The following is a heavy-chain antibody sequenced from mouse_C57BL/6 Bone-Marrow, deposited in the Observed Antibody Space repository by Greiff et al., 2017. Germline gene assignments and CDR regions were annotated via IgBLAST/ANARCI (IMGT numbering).Heavy chain of an antibody. CDR2: ISDGGSYT. J-gene: IGHJ3*01. CDR3: ANSSWAY. D-gene: IGHD1-1*01. CDR1: GFTFSSYA. Sequence: EVMLVESGGGLVKPGGSLKLSCAASGFTFSSYAMSWVRQTPEKRLEWVATISDGGSYTYYPDNVKGRFTISRDNAKNNLYLQMSHLKSEDTAMYYCANSSWAYWGQGTLVTVSA. V-gene: IGHV5-4*03.